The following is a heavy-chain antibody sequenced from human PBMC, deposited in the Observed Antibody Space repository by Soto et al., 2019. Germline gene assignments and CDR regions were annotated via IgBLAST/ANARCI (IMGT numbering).Heavy chain of an antibody. CDR3: ARHGYYYDTSGLYYFDY. CDR1: GGSISSNTYY. V-gene: IGHV4-39*01. CDR2: ISYSGST. D-gene: IGHD3-22*01. J-gene: IGHJ4*02. Sequence: SETLSLTCAVSGGSISSNTYYWGWIRQPPGKGLEWIGTISYSGSTYYNPSLKSRVTISVDTSNNQFSLKLTSVTAADTAVYYCARHGYYYDTSGLYYFDYWGQGTLVTVSS.